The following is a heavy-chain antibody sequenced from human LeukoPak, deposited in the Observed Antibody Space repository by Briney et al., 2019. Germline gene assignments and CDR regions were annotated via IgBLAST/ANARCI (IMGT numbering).Heavy chain of an antibody. Sequence: PSETLSLTCAVSGYSISSGYYWGWIRQPPGKGLEWIGSIYHSGSTYYNPSLESRVTISVDTSKNQFSLKLSSVTAADTAVYYCARRRSIAARRVLMNWFDPWGQGTLVTVSS. CDR2: IYHSGST. J-gene: IGHJ5*02. CDR1: GYSISSGYY. D-gene: IGHD6-6*01. CDR3: ARRRSIAARRVLMNWFDP. V-gene: IGHV4-38-2*01.